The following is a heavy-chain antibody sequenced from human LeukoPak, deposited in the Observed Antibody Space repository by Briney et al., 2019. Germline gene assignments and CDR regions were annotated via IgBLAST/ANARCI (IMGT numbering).Heavy chain of an antibody. D-gene: IGHD1-14*01. Sequence: SETLSLTCAVSGYSISSGYYWGWIRQPPGKGLEWIGSIYHSGSTYYNPSLKSRVTISVDTSKNQFSLKLSSVIAADTAVYYCARSLWQNRGFDYWGQGTLVTVSS. CDR2: IYHSGST. V-gene: IGHV4-38-2*01. CDR1: GYSISSGYY. J-gene: IGHJ4*02. CDR3: ARSLWQNRGFDY.